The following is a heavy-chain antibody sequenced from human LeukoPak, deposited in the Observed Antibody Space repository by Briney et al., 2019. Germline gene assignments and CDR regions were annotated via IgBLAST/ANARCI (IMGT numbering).Heavy chain of an antibody. CDR3: ARDLVTIFGVVSWGMDV. D-gene: IGHD3-3*01. J-gene: IGHJ6*02. Sequence: PGRSLRLSCAASGFTFSSYAMHWVRQAPGKGLEWVAVMSYDGSNKYYADSVKGRFTISRDNSKNTLYLQMNSLRAEDTAVYYCARDLVTIFGVVSWGMDVWGQGTTVTVSS. CDR1: GFTFSSYA. V-gene: IGHV3-30-3*01. CDR2: MSYDGSNK.